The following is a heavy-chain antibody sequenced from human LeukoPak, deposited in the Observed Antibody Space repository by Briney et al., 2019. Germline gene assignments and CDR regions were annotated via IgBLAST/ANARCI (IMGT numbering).Heavy chain of an antibody. Sequence: SETLSLTCSVSGGSISSYYWTWIRQPTGQGLACIGYRYYSGCTPYHPSLQSRVTISVDTSKSQFSLKLISVTAADTAIYYCGRVRGDFETDWGQGPLVPVTS. J-gene: IGHJ1*01. CDR2: RYYSGCT. CDR1: GGSISSYY. CDR3: GRVRGDFETD. V-gene: IGHV4-59*01. D-gene: IGHD3-16*01.